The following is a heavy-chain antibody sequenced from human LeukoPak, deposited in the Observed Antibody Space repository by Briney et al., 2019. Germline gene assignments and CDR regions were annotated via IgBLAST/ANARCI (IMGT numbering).Heavy chain of an antibody. J-gene: IGHJ4*02. CDR2: IYSGGNT. V-gene: IGHV3-66*01. Sequence: PAGGSLRLSCAASGFTVGSNYLTWARQAPGKGLEWVSVIYSGGNTYYADSVKGRFTISRDNSKNTLYLQMNSLRAEDTAVYYCARGDYWGQGTLVTVSS. CDR3: ARGDY. CDR1: GFTVGSNY.